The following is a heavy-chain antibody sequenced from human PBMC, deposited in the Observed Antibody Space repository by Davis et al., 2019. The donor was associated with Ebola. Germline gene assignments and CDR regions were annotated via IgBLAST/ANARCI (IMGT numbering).Heavy chain of an antibody. CDR1: GGSISSGGYY. CDR3: ARNPPLWLRFDP. V-gene: IGHV4-61*08. Sequence: SETLSLTCTVSGGSISSGGYYWSWIRQPPGKGLEWIGYIYYSGSTNYNPSLRSRVTISVDTSKNQFSLKLSSVTAADTAVYYCARNPPLWLRFDPWGQGTLVTVSS. CDR2: IYYSGST. D-gene: IGHD3-10*01. J-gene: IGHJ5*02.